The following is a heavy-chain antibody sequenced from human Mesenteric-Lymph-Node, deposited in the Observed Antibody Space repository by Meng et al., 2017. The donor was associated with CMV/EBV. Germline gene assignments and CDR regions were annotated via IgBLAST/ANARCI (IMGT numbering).Heavy chain of an antibody. CDR3: ARSGPKQWLVSRWFDP. Sequence: GSLKISCAASGFTFSSYWMSWVRQAPGKGLEWVANIKQDGSEKYYVDSVKGRFTISRDNAKNSLYLQMNSLRAEDTAVYYCARSGPKQWLVSRWFDPWGQGTLVTVSS. CDR1: GFTFSSYW. CDR2: IKQDGSEK. J-gene: IGHJ5*02. D-gene: IGHD6-19*01. V-gene: IGHV3-7*01.